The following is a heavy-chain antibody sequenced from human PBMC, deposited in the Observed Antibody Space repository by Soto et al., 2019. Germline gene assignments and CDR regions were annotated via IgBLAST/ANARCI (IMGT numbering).Heavy chain of an antibody. D-gene: IGHD3-3*01. J-gene: IGHJ6*02. CDR1: GGSISSGGYY. V-gene: IGHV4-39*01. CDR3: ASDFWSGYYYGMDV. CDR2: IYYSGST. Sequence: SETLYLTSTVSGGSISSGGYYWGWIRQPPGKGLEWIGSIYYSGSTYYNPSLKSRVTISVDTSKNQFSLKLSSVTAADTAVYYCASDFWSGYYYGMDVWGQGTTVTVSS.